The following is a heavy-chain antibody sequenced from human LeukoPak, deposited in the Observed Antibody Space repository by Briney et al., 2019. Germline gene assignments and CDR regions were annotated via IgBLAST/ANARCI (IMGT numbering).Heavy chain of an antibody. J-gene: IGHJ4*02. CDR2: IYHSGNT. Sequence: PSEPLSLTCTVSGGSISGYYWTWIRQPPGQGLEWIGYIYHSGNTNYNPSLKSRVTISLDMSKNQFSLKLTSVTAADTAVYYCARRTTVAPEYHFGSWGQGILVTVSS. D-gene: IGHD1-1*01. CDR3: ARRTTVAPEYHFGS. V-gene: IGHV4-59*08. CDR1: GGSISGYY.